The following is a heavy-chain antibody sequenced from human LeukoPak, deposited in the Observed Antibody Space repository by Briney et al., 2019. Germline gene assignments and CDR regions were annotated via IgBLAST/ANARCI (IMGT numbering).Heavy chain of an antibody. CDR3: ATSNNYGLYSFDY. CDR1: GVTVSRTY. D-gene: IGHD5-18*01. CDR2: IYADGTR. V-gene: IGHV3-53*01. Sequence: GGSLRLSCAVSGVTVSRTYMNWVRQAPGKGLEWVSIIYADGTRSYADSVKGRFRISRDSSDYTLYLHMNSLRTADTAVYFCATSNNYGLYSFDYWGQGTLVTVSS. J-gene: IGHJ4*02.